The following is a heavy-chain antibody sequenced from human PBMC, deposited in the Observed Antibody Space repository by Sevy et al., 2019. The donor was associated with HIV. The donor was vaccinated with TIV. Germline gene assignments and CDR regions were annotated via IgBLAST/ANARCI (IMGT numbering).Heavy chain of an antibody. V-gene: IGHV3-7*03. CDR2: IKQDGSVK. Sequence: GGSLRLSCAASGFSLNNYWMSWVRQAPGKGLEWVANIKQDGSVKYYVDSVKGRFTISKDNAMNLLYLQMNSLRAEDTALDYCVRAVATDGSFWGQGTLVTVSS. J-gene: IGHJ4*02. CDR1: GFSLNNYW. D-gene: IGHD6-13*01. CDR3: VRAVATDGSF.